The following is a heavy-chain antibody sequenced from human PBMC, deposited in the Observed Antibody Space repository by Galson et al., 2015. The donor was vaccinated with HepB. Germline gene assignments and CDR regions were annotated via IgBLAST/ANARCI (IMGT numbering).Heavy chain of an antibody. CDR3: ARGFGNSFGYGYYYDGMDV. J-gene: IGHJ6*02. CDR1: GGSISSSNW. Sequence: SETLSLTCAVSGGSISSSNWWSWIRQSPGKGLEWIGEVNHSGSTNYNPSLKSRVTLSVDTSKNQFSLKLTSVTAADTAVYYCARGFGNSFGYGYYYDGMDVWGQGTTVTVSS. CDR2: VNHSGST. V-gene: IGHV4-4*02. D-gene: IGHD5-18*01.